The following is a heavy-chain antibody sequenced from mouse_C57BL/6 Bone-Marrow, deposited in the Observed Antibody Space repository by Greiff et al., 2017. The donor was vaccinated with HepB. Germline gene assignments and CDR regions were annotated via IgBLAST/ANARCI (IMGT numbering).Heavy chain of an antibody. Sequence: QVQLQQSGAELVKPGASVKISCKASGYAFSSYWMNWVKQRPGKGLEWIGQIYPGDGDTNYNGKFKGKATLTADKSSSTAYMQLSSLTSEDSAVYFCARGGVYYGYDGDYWGQGTTLTVSS. CDR1: GYAFSSYW. CDR2: IYPGDGDT. V-gene: IGHV1-80*01. D-gene: IGHD2-2*01. CDR3: ARGGVYYGYDGDY. J-gene: IGHJ2*01.